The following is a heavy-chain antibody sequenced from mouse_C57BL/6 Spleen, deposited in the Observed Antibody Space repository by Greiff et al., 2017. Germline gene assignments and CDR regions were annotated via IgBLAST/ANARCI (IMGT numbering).Heavy chain of an antibody. CDR1: GYTFTSYW. CDR2: IYPSDSET. J-gene: IGHJ2*01. CDR3: ARGINTVDY. D-gene: IGHD1-1*01. Sequence: QVQLQQPGAELVRPGSSVKLSCKASGYTFTSYWMDWVKQRPGQGLEWIGNIYPSDSETHYNQKFKDKATLTVDKSSSTAYMQLSSLTAEHSAVYYCARGINTVDYWGQGTTLTVSS. V-gene: IGHV1-61*01.